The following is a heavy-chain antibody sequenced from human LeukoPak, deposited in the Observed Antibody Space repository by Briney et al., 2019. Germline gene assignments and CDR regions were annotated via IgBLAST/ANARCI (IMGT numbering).Heavy chain of an antibody. CDR2: ISSSGNTI. Sequence: PGGSLRLSCAASGFTLSYYELHWVRQAPGKGLEWVSYISSSGNTIYYADSVKGRLTISRDNAKNSLYLQMNSLRAEDTAVYYCAVRVGTAAGTDFWGQGTLVTVSS. CDR1: GFTLSYYE. J-gene: IGHJ4*02. D-gene: IGHD6-13*01. CDR3: AVRVGTAAGTDF. V-gene: IGHV3-48*03.